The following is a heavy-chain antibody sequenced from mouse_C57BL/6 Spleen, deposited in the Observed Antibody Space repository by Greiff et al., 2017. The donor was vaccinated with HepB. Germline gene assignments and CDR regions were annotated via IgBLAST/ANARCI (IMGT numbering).Heavy chain of an antibody. D-gene: IGHD2-3*01. V-gene: IGHV3-6*01. CDR3: SRGMDDGYYEGGYSFDY. J-gene: IGHJ2*01. CDR1: GYAITSGYY. Sequence: EVKLQESGPGLVKPSQSLSLSCSASGYAITSGYYWNWIRQLPGNKLEWKGYISHDGSNNYNPSLKNRITITRDTSQNQFFVKLKSVTTEDTATYDCSRGMDDGYYEGGYSFDYWGQGTTLTVSS. CDR2: ISHDGSN.